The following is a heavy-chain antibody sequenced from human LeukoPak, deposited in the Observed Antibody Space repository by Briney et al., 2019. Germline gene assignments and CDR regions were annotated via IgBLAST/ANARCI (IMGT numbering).Heavy chain of an antibody. CDR3: ARNPSRITIFYDQSNWFDP. V-gene: IGHV7-4-1*02. J-gene: IGHJ5*02. CDR1: GYTFTTYP. CDR2: INTNTGNP. Sequence: GASVKVSCKASGYTFTTYPMNWVRQAPGQGLEWMGWINTNTGNPTYAQGFTGRFVFSLDTSVSTAYLQISSLKAEDTAVYYCARNPSRITIFYDQSNWFDPWGQGTLVTVSS. D-gene: IGHD3-9*01.